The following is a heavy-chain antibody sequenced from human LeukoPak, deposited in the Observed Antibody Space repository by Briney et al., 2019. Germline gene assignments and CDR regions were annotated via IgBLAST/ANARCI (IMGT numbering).Heavy chain of an antibody. D-gene: IGHD4-17*01. CDR2: ISAYNGNT. Sequence: ASVKVSCKASGYTFTSYGISWVRQAPGQGVEWRGWISAYNGNTNYAQKLQGRVTMTTDTSTSTAYMELRSLRSDDTAVYYCARDRHDYGDYPGRNWGQGTLVTVSS. CDR3: ARDRHDYGDYPGRN. V-gene: IGHV1-18*01. CDR1: GYTFTSYG. J-gene: IGHJ4*02.